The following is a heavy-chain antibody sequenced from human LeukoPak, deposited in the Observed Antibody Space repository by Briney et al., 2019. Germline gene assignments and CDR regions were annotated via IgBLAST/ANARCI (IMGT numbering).Heavy chain of an antibody. CDR3: ARTSIVGDCFDY. V-gene: IGHV1-69*05. Sequence: SVKVSCKASGGTFSSYAISWVRQAPGQGLEWMGGIIPIFGTANYAQKFQGRVTMTRDTSTSTVYMELSSLRSEDTAVYYCARTSIVGDCFDYWGQGTLVTVSS. CDR1: GGTFSSYA. J-gene: IGHJ4*02. CDR2: IIPIFGTA. D-gene: IGHD1-26*01.